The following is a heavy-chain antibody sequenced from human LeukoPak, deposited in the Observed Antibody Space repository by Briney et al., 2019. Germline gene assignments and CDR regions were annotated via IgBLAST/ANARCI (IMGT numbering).Heavy chain of an antibody. CDR3: ARESWSSLA. D-gene: IGHD2-2*01. CDR2: IKGDGNGN. V-gene: IGHV3-7*01. Sequence: PGGSLRLSCAASGFCFSSYWMSWVRQAPGKGLEWVANIKGDGNGNNYVDSVKGRFTISRDNAKNSLYLQMNSLRAEDTAVYYCARESWSSLAWGQGTLVTVSS. CDR1: GFCFSSYW. J-gene: IGHJ5*02.